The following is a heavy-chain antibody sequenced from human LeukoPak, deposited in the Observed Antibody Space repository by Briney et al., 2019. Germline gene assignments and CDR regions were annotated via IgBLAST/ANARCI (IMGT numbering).Heavy chain of an antibody. CDR2: ISSSGSTI. V-gene: IGHV3-48*03. Sequence: GGSLRLSCAASGFTFSSYEMNWVRQAPGKGLEWVSYISSSGSTIYYADSVKGRFTISRDNAKNSLYLQMNSLRAEDTAVYYCAREDLWFGETDLDYWGQGTLVTVSS. CDR3: AREDLWFGETDLDY. J-gene: IGHJ4*02. CDR1: GFTFSSYE. D-gene: IGHD3-10*01.